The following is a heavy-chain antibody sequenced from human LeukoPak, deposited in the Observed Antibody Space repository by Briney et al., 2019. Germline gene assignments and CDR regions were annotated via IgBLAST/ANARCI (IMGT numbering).Heavy chain of an antibody. CDR3: ATPGHWPVYFDC. CDR1: GFTLGNYA. V-gene: IGHV3-23*01. D-gene: IGHD1-1*01. CDR2: ARGIVTDT. Sequence: GGSLTLSCTASGFTLGNYAISGVRQAPGKALECLSGARGIVTDTYNADTVTGPSCISRDNSKNTLCLQMNSPRADDTAVYYSATPGHWPVYFDCSGPGTQVTASS. J-gene: IGHJ4*02.